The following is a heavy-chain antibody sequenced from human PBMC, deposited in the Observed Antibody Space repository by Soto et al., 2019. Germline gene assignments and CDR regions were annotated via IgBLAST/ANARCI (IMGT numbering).Heavy chain of an antibody. D-gene: IGHD6-19*01. J-gene: IGHJ6*02. CDR3: AKVRYSSPMGYYYGMDV. CDR2: IIPIFGTA. CDR1: RVAFSKFI. V-gene: IGHV1-69*01. Sequence: QAQLEQSGGEVKKPGSSVKVSCKASRVAFSKFIVPWVRQAPGLGLEWVGGIIPIFGTANYAQKFQGRVTTTADASTSTPYMEVKNLRPEDTAVYYCAKVRYSSPMGYYYGMDVWGQGTTVTVSS.